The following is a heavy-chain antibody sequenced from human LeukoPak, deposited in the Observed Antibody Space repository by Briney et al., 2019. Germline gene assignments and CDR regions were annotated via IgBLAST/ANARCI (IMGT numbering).Heavy chain of an antibody. Sequence: SETLSLTCAVSGGSISSSNWWSWVRQPPGKGLEWIGEIYHSGSTNYNPSLKSRVTISVDKSKNQFSLKLSSVTAADTAVYYCARTRTYSSGFGYAFDIWGQGTMVTVSS. CDR1: GGSISSSNW. D-gene: IGHD6-19*01. J-gene: IGHJ3*02. V-gene: IGHV4-4*02. CDR2: IYHSGST. CDR3: ARTRTYSSGFGYAFDI.